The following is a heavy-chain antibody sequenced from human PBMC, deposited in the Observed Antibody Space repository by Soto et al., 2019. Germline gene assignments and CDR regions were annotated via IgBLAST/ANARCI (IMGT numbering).Heavy chain of an antibody. CDR3: ASGTKSGNYFLSYFDY. D-gene: IGHD1-26*01. CDR2: INAGNGDT. J-gene: IGHJ4*02. V-gene: IGHV1-3*01. Sequence: QVQLVQSGAEVKKPGASVKVSCKASGYTFTNYAVHWVRQAPGQRLEWMGWINAGNGDTKYSQKFQGRVTIIRDTSASTAYMDLSSLRFEDTAVYYCASGTKSGNYFLSYFDYWGQGTLVTVSS. CDR1: GYTFTNYA.